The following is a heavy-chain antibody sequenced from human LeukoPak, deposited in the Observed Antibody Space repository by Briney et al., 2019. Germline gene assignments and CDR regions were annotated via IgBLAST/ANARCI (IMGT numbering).Heavy chain of an antibody. D-gene: IGHD1-26*01. V-gene: IGHV3-64D*09. CDR2: ISSNGGST. CDR3: VKSRVGATDYFDY. CDR1: GFTFSSYA. J-gene: IGHJ4*02. Sequence: GGSLRLSCSASGFTFSSYAMHWVRQGPGKGLEYVSAISSNGGSTYYADSVKGRFTISRDNSKNTLYLQMSSLRAEDTAVYYCVKSRVGATDYFDYWGQGTLVTVSS.